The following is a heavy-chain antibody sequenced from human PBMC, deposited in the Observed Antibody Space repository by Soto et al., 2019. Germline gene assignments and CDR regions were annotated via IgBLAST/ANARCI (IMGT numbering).Heavy chain of an antibody. CDR3: AAGRYCGGDCYVFDY. CDR1: GFTFTSSA. Sequence: SVKVSCKASGFTFTSSAVQWVRQARGQRLEWIGWIVVGSGNTNYAQKFQERVTITRDMSTSTAYMELSSLRSEDTAVYYCAAGRYCGGDCYVFDYWGQGTLVTVSS. D-gene: IGHD2-21*02. J-gene: IGHJ4*02. V-gene: IGHV1-58*01. CDR2: IVVGSGNT.